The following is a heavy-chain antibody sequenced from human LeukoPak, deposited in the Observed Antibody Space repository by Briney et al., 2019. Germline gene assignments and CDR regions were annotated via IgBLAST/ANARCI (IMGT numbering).Heavy chain of an antibody. CDR1: GYTFTGYY. D-gene: IGHD4-17*01. J-gene: IGHJ4*02. CDR2: INPNSGGT. V-gene: IGHV1-2*02. Sequence: ASVKVSCKASGYTFTGYYMHWVRQAPGQGLEWMGWINPNSGGTNYAQKFQGRVTMTTDTSTSTAYMELRSLRSDDTAVYYCARGGTVTTPDYWGQGTLVTVSS. CDR3: ARGGTVTTPDY.